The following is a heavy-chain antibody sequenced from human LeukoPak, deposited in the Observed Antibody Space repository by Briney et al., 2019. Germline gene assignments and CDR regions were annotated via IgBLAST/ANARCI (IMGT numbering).Heavy chain of an antibody. Sequence: GGSLRLSCAASGFTVSSNYMSWVRQAPGKGLEWVSVIYSGGSTYYADSVKGRFTISRDNSENTLYLQMNSLRAEDTAVYYCARARYFDWSDAFDIWGQGTMVTVSS. CDR1: GFTVSSNY. CDR2: IYSGGST. J-gene: IGHJ3*02. D-gene: IGHD3-9*01. CDR3: ARARYFDWSDAFDI. V-gene: IGHV3-66*01.